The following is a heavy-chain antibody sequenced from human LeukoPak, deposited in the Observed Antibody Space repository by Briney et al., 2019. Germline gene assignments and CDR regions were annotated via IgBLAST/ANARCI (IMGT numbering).Heavy chain of an antibody. D-gene: IGHD2-2*01. CDR1: GFTFRSYS. CDR2: ISSSSSYI. Sequence: GGSLRLSCAASGFTFRSYSMNWVRQAPGKGLEWVSSISSSSSYIYYADSVKGRFTISRDNAKNSLYLQMNSLRAEDTAVYYCARDIVVVPAAENDYWGQGTLVTVSS. J-gene: IGHJ4*02. V-gene: IGHV3-21*01. CDR3: ARDIVVVPAAENDY.